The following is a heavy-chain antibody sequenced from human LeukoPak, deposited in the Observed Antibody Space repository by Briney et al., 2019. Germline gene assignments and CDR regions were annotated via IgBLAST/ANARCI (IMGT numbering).Heavy chain of an antibody. CDR1: GFTFDDYA. J-gene: IGHJ4*02. CDR3: AKDISLEQWLVLNY. CDR2: ISRNSGSI. Sequence: GGSLRLSCAASGFTFDDYAMHWVRQAPGKGLEWVSGISRNSGSIGYADSVKGRFTISRDNAKNSLYLQMNSLRAEDTALYYCAKDISLEQWLVLNYWGQGTLVTVSS. D-gene: IGHD6-19*01. V-gene: IGHV3-9*01.